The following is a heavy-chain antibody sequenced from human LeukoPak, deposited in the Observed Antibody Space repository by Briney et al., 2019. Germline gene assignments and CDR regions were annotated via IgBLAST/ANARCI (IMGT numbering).Heavy chain of an antibody. CDR1: GFTFTNYA. CDR2: ISYDGSNK. CDR3: ARDSSGFDY. D-gene: IGHD6-6*01. J-gene: IGHJ4*02. V-gene: IGHV3-30*04. Sequence: GGSLRLSCAASGFTFTNYAMHWVRQAPGKGLEWVAVISYDGSNKYYADSLKGRFTISRDNSKNTLYLQVNSLKAEDTAVYYCARDSSGFDYWGQGTLVTVSS.